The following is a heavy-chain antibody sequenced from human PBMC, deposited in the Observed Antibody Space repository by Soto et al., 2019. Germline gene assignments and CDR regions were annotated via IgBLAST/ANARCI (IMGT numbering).Heavy chain of an antibody. CDR2: ITKSSRTI. D-gene: IGHD5-12*01. V-gene: IGHV3-48*01. CDR3: TRDHGYGYGMDV. Sequence: EVQLVESGGGLVQPGVSLRLSCAASGFTFSTYSMNCVRQAPGKGLEWISYITKSSRTIYYADSVKGRFTISRDNAKNSLYRQMNSLRAEDTAVYYCTRDHGYGYGMDVWGQGTTVTVSS. CDR1: GFTFSTYS. J-gene: IGHJ6*02.